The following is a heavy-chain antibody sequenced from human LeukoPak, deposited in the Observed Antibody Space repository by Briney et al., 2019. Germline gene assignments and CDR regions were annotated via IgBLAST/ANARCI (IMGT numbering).Heavy chain of an antibody. V-gene: IGHV1-69*06. D-gene: IGHD3-3*01. CDR1: GGTFSSYA. CDR3: AGQVIRFLAGFDP. J-gene: IGHJ5*02. Sequence: SVKVSCKASGGTFSSYAISWVRQAPGQGLEWMGGIIPIFGTANYAQKFQGRVTITADKSTSTAYTELSSLRSEDTAVYYCAGQVIRFLAGFDPWGQGTLVTVSS. CDR2: IIPIFGTA.